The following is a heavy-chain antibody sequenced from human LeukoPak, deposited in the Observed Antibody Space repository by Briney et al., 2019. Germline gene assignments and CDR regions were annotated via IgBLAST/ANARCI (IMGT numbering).Heavy chain of an antibody. CDR1: GFTFSSYG. D-gene: IGHD3-22*01. J-gene: IGHJ4*02. Sequence: GGSLRLSCAASGFTFSSYGMHWVRQAPGKGLEWVAVISYDGSNKYYADSVKGRFTISRDNSKNTLYLQMNSLRAEDTAVYYCAKDQTSSGYSHDYFDYWGQGTLVTVSS. CDR2: ISYDGSNK. V-gene: IGHV3-30*18. CDR3: AKDQTSSGYSHDYFDY.